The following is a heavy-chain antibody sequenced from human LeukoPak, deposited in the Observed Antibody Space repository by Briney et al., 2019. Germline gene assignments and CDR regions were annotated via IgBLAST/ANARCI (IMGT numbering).Heavy chain of an antibody. Sequence: SVKVSCKASGCTLSSYAISWVRQAPGQGLEWMGGIIPSFGTANYAQKFQGRVTITTDESTSTAYMELSSLRSEDTAVYYCARGSVGGTFYYFDYWGQGTLVTVSS. J-gene: IGHJ4*02. CDR3: ARGSVGGTFYYFDY. V-gene: IGHV1-69*05. D-gene: IGHD1-26*01. CDR1: GCTLSSYA. CDR2: IIPSFGTA.